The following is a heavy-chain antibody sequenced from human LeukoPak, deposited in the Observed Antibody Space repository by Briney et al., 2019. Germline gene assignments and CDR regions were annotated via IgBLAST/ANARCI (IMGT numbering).Heavy chain of an antibody. CDR3: ARDREYSSFDP. CDR1: GGSISSYY. CDR2: IYYSGST. J-gene: IGHJ5*02. Sequence: SETLSLTCTVSGGSISSYYWSWIRQPPGKGLEWIGYIYYSGSTNYNPSLKSRVTISVDTSKNQFSLKLSSATAADTAVYYCARDREYSSFDPWGQGTLVTVSS. V-gene: IGHV4-59*01. D-gene: IGHD5-18*01.